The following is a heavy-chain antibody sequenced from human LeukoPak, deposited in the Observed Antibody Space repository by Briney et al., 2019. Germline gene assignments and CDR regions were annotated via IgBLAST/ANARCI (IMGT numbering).Heavy chain of an antibody. J-gene: IGHJ4*02. CDR3: ARFGGAVAGYFDY. D-gene: IGHD6-19*01. V-gene: IGHV3-53*01. CDR2: IYSGGST. Sequence: PGGSLRLSCAASGFTVSSNNMSWVRQAPGKGLEWVSVIYSGGSTYYADSVKGRFTISRDNSKNTLYLQMNSLGAEDTAVYYCARFGGAVAGYFDYWGQGTLVTVSS. CDR1: GFTVSSNN.